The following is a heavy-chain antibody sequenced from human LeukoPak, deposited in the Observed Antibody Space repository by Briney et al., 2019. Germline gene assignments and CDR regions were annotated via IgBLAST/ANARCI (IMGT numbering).Heavy chain of an antibody. Sequence: SVKVSCKASGGTFSSYAISWVRQAPGQGLEWMGRIIPIFGIANYAQKFQGRVTITADKSTSTAYMELSSLRSEDTAVYYCARGEMNRKCTNGVCSQNWFDPWGQGTLVTVSS. CDR1: GGTFSSYA. J-gene: IGHJ5*02. CDR3: ARGEMNRKCTNGVCSQNWFDP. CDR2: IIPIFGIA. V-gene: IGHV1-69*04. D-gene: IGHD2-8*01.